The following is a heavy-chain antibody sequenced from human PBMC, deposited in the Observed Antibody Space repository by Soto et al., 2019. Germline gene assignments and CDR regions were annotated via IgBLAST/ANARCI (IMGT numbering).Heavy chain of an antibody. J-gene: IGHJ4*02. V-gene: IGHV3-33*01. CDR3: ARANRLKKAVAGPICPIDY. D-gene: IGHD6-19*01. CDR2: IWYDGSNK. Sequence: GGSLRLSCAASGFTFSSYGMHWVRQAPGKGLEWVAVIWYDGSNKYYADSVKGRFTISRDNSKNTLYLQMNSLRAEDTAVYYCARANRLKKAVAGPICPIDYWGQGTLVTVSS. CDR1: GFTFSSYG.